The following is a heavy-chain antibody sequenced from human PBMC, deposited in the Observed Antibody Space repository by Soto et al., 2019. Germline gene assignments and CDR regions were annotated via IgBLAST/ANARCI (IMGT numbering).Heavy chain of an antibody. CDR3: ARDHSSSWWWLD. J-gene: IGHJ4*02. Sequence: ASVKVSCKASGYTFTGYYMHWVRQAPGQGLEWMGWINPNSGGTNYAQKFQGRVTMTRDTSISTAYMELSRLRSDDTAVYYCARDHSSSWWWLDWGQGTLVTVSS. CDR1: GYTFTGYY. V-gene: IGHV1-2*02. D-gene: IGHD6-13*01. CDR2: INPNSGGT.